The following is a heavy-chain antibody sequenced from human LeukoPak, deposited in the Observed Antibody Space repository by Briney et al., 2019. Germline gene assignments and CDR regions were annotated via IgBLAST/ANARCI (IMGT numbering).Heavy chain of an antibody. V-gene: IGHV4-4*07. CDR1: GGSISSYY. CDR3: ARDLGGYNYGYSLDY. D-gene: IGHD5-18*01. Sequence: PSETLSLTCTVSGGSISSYYWSWIRQPAGKGLEWIGRIYTSGSTSYNSSLKSRVTMSVDTSKNQFSLKLSPVTAADTAVYYCARDLGGYNYGYSLDYWGRGTLVSVSS. CDR2: IYTSGST. J-gene: IGHJ4*02.